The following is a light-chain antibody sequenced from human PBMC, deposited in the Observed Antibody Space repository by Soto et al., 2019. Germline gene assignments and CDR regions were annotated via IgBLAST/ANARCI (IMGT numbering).Light chain of an antibody. V-gene: IGKV1-5*03. CDR3: QHYEYSSIT. Sequence: DIQMTQSPSTLSASVGDRVTITCRASQNINSWLAWYQQQPGKAPTLMIYKASRLESVLPSRFSGSGSRTDFTLIISSLQPDDFAAYYRQHYEYSSITFGQGTRLEIK. J-gene: IGKJ5*01. CDR1: QNINSW. CDR2: KAS.